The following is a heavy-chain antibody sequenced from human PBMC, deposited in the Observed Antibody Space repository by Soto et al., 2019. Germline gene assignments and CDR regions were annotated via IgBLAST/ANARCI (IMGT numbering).Heavy chain of an antibody. Sequence: PSETLSLTCTVSGGSVSNSNYYWGWIRQSPGKGLEWIGSVYYRGRSYSKSSVKSRVTISVDTSKNQFSLKLSSVTAADTAVYYCARARYSSSWYAAFDIWGQGTMVTVSS. V-gene: IGHV4-39*07. D-gene: IGHD6-13*01. CDR3: ARARYSSSWYAAFDI. CDR1: GGSVSNSNYY. J-gene: IGHJ3*02. CDR2: VYYRGRS.